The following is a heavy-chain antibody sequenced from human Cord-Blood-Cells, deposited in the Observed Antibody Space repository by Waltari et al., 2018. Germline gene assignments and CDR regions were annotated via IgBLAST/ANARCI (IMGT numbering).Heavy chain of an antibody. CDR2: ISSTSSYI. CDR1: GFTFSSYS. J-gene: IGHJ3*02. D-gene: IGHD3-3*01. V-gene: IGHV3-21*01. Sequence: EVQLVESGGGLVKPGGSLRLSCAASGFTFSSYSMNWVCQAPGVGLEWVSSISSTSSYIYYADSGKGRFTISRDNAKNSLYLQMNSLRAEDTAVYYCARETNYDFWSGYYYYDAFDIWGQGTMVTVSS. CDR3: ARETNYDFWSGYYYYDAFDI.